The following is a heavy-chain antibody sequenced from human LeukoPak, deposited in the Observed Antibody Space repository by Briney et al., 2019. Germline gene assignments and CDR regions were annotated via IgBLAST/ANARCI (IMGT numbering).Heavy chain of an antibody. CDR2: IHPLNSET. CDR3: ARPSGDNRFDH. Sequence: PGESLKISCKGSGYSFTSYWIGWVRQMPGKGPEWMGIIHPLNSETRYSPSFQGQVTISADKSMSTAYLQWSSLKASDTAMYYCARPSGDNRFDHWGQGTLVTVSS. CDR1: GYSFTSYW. V-gene: IGHV5-51*01. J-gene: IGHJ4*02. D-gene: IGHD1-1*01.